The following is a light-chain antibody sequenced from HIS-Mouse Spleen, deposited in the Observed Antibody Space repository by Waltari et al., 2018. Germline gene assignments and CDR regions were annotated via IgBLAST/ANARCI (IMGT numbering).Light chain of an antibody. CDR1: TSDVGGYHY. CDR3: SSYTSSSTRV. J-gene: IGLJ3*02. Sequence: QSALTQPASVSGSPGQSITISCTSTTSDVGGYHYISWYQQHPGKAPKLMFYDVSNRPSGVSNRSAGSKSGNTASLTISGLQAEDEADYYCSSYTSSSTRVFGGGTKLTVL. CDR2: DVS. V-gene: IGLV2-14*03.